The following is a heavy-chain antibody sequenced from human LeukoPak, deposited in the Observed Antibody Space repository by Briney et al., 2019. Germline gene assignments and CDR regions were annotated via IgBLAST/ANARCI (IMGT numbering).Heavy chain of an antibody. CDR3: ARVGLAGDIVVVVAATLDYYYMDV. CDR2: TYHSGTS. D-gene: IGHD2-15*01. V-gene: IGHV4-38-2*02. Sequence: SETLSLTCTVSGYSISNGYYWGWIRRPPGKGLEWIGTTYHSGTSYYNPSLKSRVTISVDTSKNQLSLKVNSVTAADTAVYYCARVGLAGDIVVVVAATLDYYYMDVWGKGTTVTVSS. J-gene: IGHJ6*03. CDR1: GYSISNGYY.